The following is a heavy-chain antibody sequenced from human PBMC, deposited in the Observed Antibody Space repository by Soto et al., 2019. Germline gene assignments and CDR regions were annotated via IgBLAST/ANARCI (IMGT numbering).Heavy chain of an antibody. Sequence: EVQLLESGGGLVQPGESLRLSCAASGFTFSSYAMSWVRQAPGKGLEWVSVISGSDDSTYYADSVKGRFTISRDNSKNTLYLQMNSLRAEDTAVYYCAKRSSSSTFDYWGQGTLXTXSS. V-gene: IGHV3-23*01. D-gene: IGHD6-6*01. J-gene: IGHJ4*02. CDR1: GFTFSSYA. CDR2: ISGSDDST. CDR3: AKRSSSSTFDY.